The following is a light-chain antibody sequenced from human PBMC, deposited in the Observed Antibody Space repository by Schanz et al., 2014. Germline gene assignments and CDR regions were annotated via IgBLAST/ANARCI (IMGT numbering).Light chain of an antibody. V-gene: IGKV3D-20*01. J-gene: IGKJ1*01. Sequence: EIVLAQSPATLSLSPGERATLSCGASQSVSSNYSAWYQKRPGLAPRLLIYEASSSATGIPDRFSGSGSGADFPLTISRLEPEDLAVYYCQLYGSALPWTFSQGPNVQIK. CDR2: EAS. CDR1: QSVSSNY. CDR3: QLYGSALPWT.